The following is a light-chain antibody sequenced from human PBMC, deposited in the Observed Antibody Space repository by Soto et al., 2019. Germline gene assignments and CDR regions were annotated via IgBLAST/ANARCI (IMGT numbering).Light chain of an antibody. CDR1: QGVSSSY. CDR2: GAS. CDR3: QQYGSSPRIT. Sequence: VVLTQSPDTLSLSPGERATLSCRCSQGVSSSYLAWYQQKPGQAPRLLICGASSRATGIPDRFSGSGSGTDFTLTISRLEPEDFAVYYCQQYGSSPRITFGQGTRLEIK. J-gene: IGKJ5*01. V-gene: IGKV3-20*01.